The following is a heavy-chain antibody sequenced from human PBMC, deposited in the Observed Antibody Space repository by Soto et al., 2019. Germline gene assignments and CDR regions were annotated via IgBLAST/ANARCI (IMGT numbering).Heavy chain of an antibody. V-gene: IGHV3-23*01. CDR3: AKYLLMDTSSIFDC. Sequence: PGGSLRLSCATSGFIFNSFGMSWVRQGPGKGLEWVSAITSLGTYYADSVKGRFTISRDDSKNTLYLQMNSLRAEDSAVYYCAKYLLMDTSSIFDCRGQGSLVTVSS. CDR1: GFIFNSFG. CDR2: ITSLGT. J-gene: IGHJ4*02. D-gene: IGHD5-18*01.